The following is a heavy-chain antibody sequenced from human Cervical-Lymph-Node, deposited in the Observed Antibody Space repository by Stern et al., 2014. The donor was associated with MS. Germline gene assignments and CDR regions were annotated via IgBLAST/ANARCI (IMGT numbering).Heavy chain of an antibody. Sequence: VQLVESGPGLVKPSETLSLTCTVSGDSISTYYWSWIRQPPGKGLEWIGYIHHSGNTNSNPSLQSRVTVSVDTSKNQFSLKLNSMTAADTAVYYCARLGDVAKWGQGTLVIVAS. J-gene: IGHJ4*02. CDR2: IHHSGNT. D-gene: IGHD1-26*01. V-gene: IGHV4-59*08. CDR3: ARLGDVAK. CDR1: GDSISTYY.